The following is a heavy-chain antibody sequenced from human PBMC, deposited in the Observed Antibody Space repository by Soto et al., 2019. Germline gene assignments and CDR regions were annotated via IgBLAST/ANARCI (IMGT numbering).Heavy chain of an antibody. CDR1: GGSISSGGYY. CDR2: IYYSGST. Sequence: SETLSLTCTVSGGSISSGGYYWSWIRQHPGKGLEWIVYIYYSGSTYYNPSLKSRVTISVDTSKNQFSLKLSSVTAEDTAVYYCARDAARYYGSGSFTNDAFDIWGQGTMVTVSS. J-gene: IGHJ3*02. D-gene: IGHD3-10*01. CDR3: ARDAARYYGSGSFTNDAFDI. V-gene: IGHV4-31*03.